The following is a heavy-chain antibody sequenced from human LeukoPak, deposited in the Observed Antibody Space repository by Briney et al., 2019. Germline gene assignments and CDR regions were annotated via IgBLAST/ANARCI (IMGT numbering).Heavy chain of an antibody. Sequence: ASVKVSCKASGYTFTSYGISWVRQAPGQGLEWMGWISAYNGNTNYAQKLQGRVTMTTDTSTSTAYMELSSLRSEDTAVYYCARVLMNYYDSSGYSPRFDYWGQGTLVTVSS. CDR2: ISAYNGNT. V-gene: IGHV1-18*01. CDR1: GYTFTSYG. D-gene: IGHD3-22*01. J-gene: IGHJ4*02. CDR3: ARVLMNYYDSSGYSPRFDY.